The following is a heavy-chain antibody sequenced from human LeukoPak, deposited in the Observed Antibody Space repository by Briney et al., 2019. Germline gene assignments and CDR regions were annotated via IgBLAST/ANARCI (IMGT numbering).Heavy chain of an antibody. J-gene: IGHJ6*03. D-gene: IGHD6-6*01. CDR3: ARGFSSQYYYYMDV. V-gene: IGHV1-69*04. CDR1: GGTFSSYA. Sequence: ASVKVSCKASGGTFSSYAISWVRQAPGQGLEWMGRIIPTLGIANYAQKFQGRVTITADKSTSTAYMELSSLRSEDTAVYYCARGFSSQYYYYMDVWGKGTTVTVSS. CDR2: IIPTLGIA.